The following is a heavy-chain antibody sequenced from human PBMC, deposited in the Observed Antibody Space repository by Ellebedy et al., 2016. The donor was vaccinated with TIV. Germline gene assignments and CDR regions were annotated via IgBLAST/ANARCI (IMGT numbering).Heavy chain of an antibody. J-gene: IGHJ6*02. D-gene: IGHD6-13*01. CDR3: TRDLTTLAAAGTGIYYYTMDV. CDR2: IRSKDYGGTT. CDR1: GFTFGDYA. V-gene: IGHV3-49*04. Sequence: GESLKISXTASGFTFGDYAMSWVRQAPGKGLEWVSFIRSKDYGGTTEYAASVKGRFTISRDDSKSIAYLQMNSLKAEDTAVYYCTRDLTTLAAAGTGIYYYTMDVWGQGTTVTVSS.